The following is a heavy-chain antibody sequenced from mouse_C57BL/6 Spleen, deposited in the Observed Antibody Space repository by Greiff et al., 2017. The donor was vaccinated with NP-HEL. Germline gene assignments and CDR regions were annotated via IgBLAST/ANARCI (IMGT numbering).Heavy chain of an antibody. CDR2: IYPGSGST. D-gene: IGHD1-1*01. Sequence: QVQLQQPGAELVKPGASVKMSCKASGYTFTSYWITWVKQRPGQGLEWIGDIYPGSGSTNYNEKFKSKATLTVDTSSSTAYMQLSSLTSEDSAVYYCARVDYYGSSCYFDYWGQGTTLTVSS. J-gene: IGHJ2*01. CDR3: ARVDYYGSSCYFDY. CDR1: GYTFTSYW. V-gene: IGHV1-55*01.